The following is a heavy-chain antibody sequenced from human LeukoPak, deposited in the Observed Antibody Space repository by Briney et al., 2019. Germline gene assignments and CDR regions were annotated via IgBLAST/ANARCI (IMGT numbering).Heavy chain of an antibody. V-gene: IGHV1-18*01. J-gene: IGHJ4*02. Sequence: GASVKVSCKASGYTFSTYGISRVRQAPGQGLEWMGWISTYNGNTEYAQQFQGRVTMTTDTSTSTAYMELRSLRSDDTAVYYCARDPPHSSGPNSPCFEYWGQGTLVTVSS. CDR3: ARDPPHSSGPNSPCFEY. CDR2: ISTYNGNT. CDR1: GYTFSTYG. D-gene: IGHD6-19*01.